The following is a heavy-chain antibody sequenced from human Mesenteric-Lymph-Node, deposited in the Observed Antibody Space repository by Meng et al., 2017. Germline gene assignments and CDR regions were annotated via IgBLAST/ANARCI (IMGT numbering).Heavy chain of an antibody. CDR1: GGSFSAYY. J-gene: IGHJ4*02. V-gene: IGHV4-34*01. CDR2: IKHSGST. CDR3: ARGRWHSSSWNSRYYFDY. D-gene: IGHD6-13*01. Sequence: SETLSLTCAFYGGSFSAYYWSWIRQTPGKGLEWIGEIKHSGSTNYNPSLKSRVTISVDTSKNQFSLKLSSVTAADTAVYYCARGRWHSSSWNSRYYFDYWGQGTLVTVSS.